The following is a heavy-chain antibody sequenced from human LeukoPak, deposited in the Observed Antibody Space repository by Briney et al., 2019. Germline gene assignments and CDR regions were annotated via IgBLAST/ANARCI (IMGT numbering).Heavy chain of an antibody. D-gene: IGHD3-9*01. CDR2: INSDGSST. CDR1: GFTFSSYW. V-gene: IGHV3-74*01. Sequence: GGSLRLSCAASGFTFSSYWMHWVRQAPGKGLVWVSRINSDGSSTSYADSVKGRFTISRDNAENTLYLQMNSLRAEDTAVYYCARDSTYDILTGYYKKSGVDYWGQGTLVTVSS. J-gene: IGHJ4*02. CDR3: ARDSTYDILTGYYKKSGVDY.